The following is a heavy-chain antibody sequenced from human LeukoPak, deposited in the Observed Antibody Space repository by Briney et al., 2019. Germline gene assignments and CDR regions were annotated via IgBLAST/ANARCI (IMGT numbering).Heavy chain of an antibody. Sequence: GRSLRLSCAASGFTVSSNYMSWVRQAPGKGLEWVSVIYSGGSTYYADSVKGGFTISRDNSKNTLYLQMNSLRAEDTAVYYCARVPSYGSGSSHFDYWGQGTLVTVSS. J-gene: IGHJ4*02. V-gene: IGHV3-66*01. CDR1: GFTVSSNY. D-gene: IGHD3-10*01. CDR2: IYSGGST. CDR3: ARVPSYGSGSSHFDY.